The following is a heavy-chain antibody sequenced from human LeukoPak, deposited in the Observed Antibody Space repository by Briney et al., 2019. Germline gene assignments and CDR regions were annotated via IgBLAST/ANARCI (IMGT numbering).Heavy chain of an antibody. Sequence: ASVKVSCKASGYTFTGYYIHWVRQAPGQGLEWMGWMNPNSGSTGYAQKFRGRVTMTRDTSIWTAYMEMSSPRSDDTAVYYCARTKYCSSTICYDGEHYWGQGTLVTVSS. CDR1: GYTFTGYY. J-gene: IGHJ4*02. CDR3: ARTKYCSSTICYDGEHY. D-gene: IGHD2-2*01. V-gene: IGHV1-2*02. CDR2: MNPNSGST.